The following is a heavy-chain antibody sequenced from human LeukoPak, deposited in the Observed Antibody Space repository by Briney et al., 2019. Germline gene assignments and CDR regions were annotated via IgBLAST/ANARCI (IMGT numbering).Heavy chain of an antibody. CDR2: VNRDGSET. Sequence: GGSLRLSCAASGFTFSNYWMAWVRQAPGRGPEWVANVNRDGSETYYLDSVKGRFTISKDNAKNSLYLQMNSLRAEDTALYHCARNNGMDVWGQGTTVIVSS. V-gene: IGHV3-7*03. J-gene: IGHJ6*02. CDR1: GFTFSNYW. CDR3: ARNNGMDV.